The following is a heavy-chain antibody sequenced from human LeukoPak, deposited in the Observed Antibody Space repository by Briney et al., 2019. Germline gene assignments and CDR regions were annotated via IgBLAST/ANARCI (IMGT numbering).Heavy chain of an antibody. CDR3: VKDLFGTGSTSRGFDS. V-gene: IGHV3-64D*06. Sequence: PGGSLRLSCSASGFTFSTYTMHWVRQARGKGLEYVSAVSSSGGSTYYADSVKGRFTISRDNSRNTLYLQMSSLRTKDTAVYYCVKDLFGTGSTSRGFDSWGQGTLVTVSS. J-gene: IGHJ4*02. CDR1: GFTFSTYT. CDR2: VSSSGGST. D-gene: IGHD2-2*01.